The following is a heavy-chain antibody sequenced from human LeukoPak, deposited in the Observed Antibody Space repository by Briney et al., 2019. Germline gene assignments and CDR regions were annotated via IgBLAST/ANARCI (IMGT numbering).Heavy chain of an antibody. CDR3: ARDEVGRANWGSWNY. D-gene: IGHD7-27*01. CDR1: GFTFSDYG. J-gene: IGHJ4*02. Sequence: PGGSLRLSCAASGFTFSDYGMHWVRQAPGKGLEWVAFTRSDGNDKYYADSVKGRFTISRDNSKNTLYLQMNSLRAEDTAVYYCARDEVGRANWGSWNYWGQGTLVTVSS. CDR2: TRSDGNDK. V-gene: IGHV3-30*02.